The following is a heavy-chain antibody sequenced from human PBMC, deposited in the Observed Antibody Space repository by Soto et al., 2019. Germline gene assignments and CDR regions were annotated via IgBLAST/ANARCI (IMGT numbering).Heavy chain of an antibody. CDR1: GFTFSSYG. V-gene: IGHV3-30*03. J-gene: IGHJ4*02. Sequence: QVQLVESGGGVVQPGRSLRLSCAASGFTFSSYGMHWVRQAPGKGLEWVAVISYDGSNKYYADSVKGRFTISRDNSKNPPYLQMNSLRAEDTAVYYCARSPYSVSYLAYFDYWGQGTLVTVSS. CDR2: ISYDGSNK. CDR3: ARSPYSVSYLAYFDY. D-gene: IGHD1-26*01.